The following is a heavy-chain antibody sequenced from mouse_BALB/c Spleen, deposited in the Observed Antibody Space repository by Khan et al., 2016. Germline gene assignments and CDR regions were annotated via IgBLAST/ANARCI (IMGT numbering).Heavy chain of an antibody. J-gene: IGHJ2*01. V-gene: IGHV4-1*02. CDR2: INPDSSTI. CDR1: GFDFSRYW. CDR3: ATLHYYGYMNY. D-gene: IGHD1-2*01. Sequence: EVKLLESGGGLVQPGGSLKLSCAATGFDFSRYWMSWVRQAPGKGLEWIGEINPDSSTINYTPSLKDKFIISRDNAKNTLYLQMSKVRSEDTALYYCATLHYYGYMNYWGQGTTLTVSS.